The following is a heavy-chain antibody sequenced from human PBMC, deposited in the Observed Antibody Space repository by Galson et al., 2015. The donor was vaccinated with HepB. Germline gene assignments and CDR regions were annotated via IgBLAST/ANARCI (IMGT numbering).Heavy chain of an antibody. J-gene: IGHJ4*02. CDR3: ARVNDYDILTGYYLGLDY. V-gene: IGHV1-18*04. CDR2: ISAYNGNT. D-gene: IGHD3-9*01. Sequence: SVKVSCKASGYTFTSYGISWVRQAPGQGLEWMGWISAYNGNTNYAQKLQGRVTMTTDTSTSTAYMELRSLRSDDTAVYYCARVNDYDILTGYYLGLDYWGQGTLVTVSS. CDR1: GYTFTSYG.